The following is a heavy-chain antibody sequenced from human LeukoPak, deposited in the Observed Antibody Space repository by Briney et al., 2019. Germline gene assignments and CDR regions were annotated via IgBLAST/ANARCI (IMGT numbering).Heavy chain of an antibody. CDR2: IIPIFGTA. D-gene: IGHD5-12*01. CDR1: GGTFSSYA. J-gene: IGHJ4*02. V-gene: IGHV1-69*06. Sequence: RWASVKVSCKASGGTFSSYAISWVRQAPGQGLEWMGGIIPIFGTANYAQKFQGRVTITADKSTSTAYMELSSLRSEDTAVYYCARAYSGYDLDYWGQRTLVTVSS. CDR3: ARAYSGYDLDY.